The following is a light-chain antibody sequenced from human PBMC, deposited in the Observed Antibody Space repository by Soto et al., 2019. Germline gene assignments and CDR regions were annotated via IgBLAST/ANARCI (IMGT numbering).Light chain of an antibody. CDR2: WAT. CDR1: QSVLYSSNNKNY. Sequence: DIVVTQSPDSLTVSLGERATINCKSSQSVLYSSNNKNYLAWYQKKSGQPPKLLIYWATARESGVPDRFSGSGFGTDFTLTISNLQAEDVAVYYCQQYYSAPLTFGGGTKVEVK. CDR3: QQYYSAPLT. V-gene: IGKV4-1*01. J-gene: IGKJ4*01.